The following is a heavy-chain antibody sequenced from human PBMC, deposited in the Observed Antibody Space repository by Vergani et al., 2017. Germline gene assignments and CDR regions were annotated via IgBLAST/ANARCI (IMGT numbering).Heavy chain of an antibody. Sequence: QVQLHESGPGLVKPSQTLSLTCTVSGGSITSGSFYWSWIRQPAGKGLEWIGRIHSSGTTNDNPSLKSRVTLSVDTSKNQLSLRMTSVTAADTAVYYCVRRNNVVRETDYFDYWGQGILVTVSS. J-gene: IGHJ4*02. CDR2: IHSSGTT. D-gene: IGHD3-10*02. CDR3: VRRNNVVRETDYFDY. V-gene: IGHV4-61*02. CDR1: GGSITSGSFY.